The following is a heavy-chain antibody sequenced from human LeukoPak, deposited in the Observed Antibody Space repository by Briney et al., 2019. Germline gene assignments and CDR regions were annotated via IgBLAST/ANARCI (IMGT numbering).Heavy chain of an antibody. J-gene: IGHJ4*02. Sequence: SETLSLTCAVYGGSFSGYYWSWIRQPPGKGLEWIGEINHSGSTNYNPSLKSRVTISVDTSKNQFSLRLSSVTAADTAVYYCARGSPRVVWGYRGQGTLVTVSS. V-gene: IGHV4-34*01. CDR2: INHSGST. CDR3: ARGSPRVVWGY. CDR1: GGSFSGYY. D-gene: IGHD2-15*01.